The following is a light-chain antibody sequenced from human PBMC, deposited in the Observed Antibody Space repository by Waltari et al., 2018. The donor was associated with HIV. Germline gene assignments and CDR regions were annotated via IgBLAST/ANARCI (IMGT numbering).Light chain of an antibody. CDR2: GN. J-gene: IGLJ2*01. CDR3: QTYDSSLSGSVV. V-gene: IGLV1-40*01. Sequence: QSVLTQPPSVSGAPGQTVTISCTGSSSNIGARFDVNWYQQIPGTAPKLLMYGNTRPSGVPDRFSGSKSGTSASLAITGLQAEDEADYYCQTYDSSLSGSVVFGGGTKLTVL. CDR1: SSNIGARFD.